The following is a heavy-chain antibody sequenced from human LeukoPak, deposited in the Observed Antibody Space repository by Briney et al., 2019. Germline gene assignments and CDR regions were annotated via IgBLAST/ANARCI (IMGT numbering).Heavy chain of an antibody. CDR1: GFTFSSYS. V-gene: IGHV3-21*01. D-gene: IGHD2-15*01. CDR3: ARDQGYCSGGSCWEDYYYGMDV. J-gene: IGHJ6*02. CDR2: ISSSSSYI. Sequence: GGSLRLSCAASGFTFSSYSMNWVRQAPGKGLEWVSSISSSSSYIYYADSVKGRFTISRDNAKNSLYLQMNSLRAEDTAVYYCARDQGYCSGGSCWEDYYYGMDVRGQGTTVTVSS.